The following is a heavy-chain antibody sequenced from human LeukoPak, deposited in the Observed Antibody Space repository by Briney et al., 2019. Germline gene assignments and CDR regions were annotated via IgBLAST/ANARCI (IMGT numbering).Heavy chain of an antibody. D-gene: IGHD2-2*01. J-gene: IGHJ4*02. V-gene: IGHV3-74*01. CDR2: INSDGSST. Sequence: GGSLRLSCAASGFTFSSYWMHWVRHAPGKGLVWVSRINSDGSSTTYADSVKGRFTISRDNSKNTLYLQMNSLRAEDTAVYYCAKNKYGCSSTSCYGLDYWGQGTLVTVSS. CDR1: GFTFSSYW. CDR3: AKNKYGCSSTSCYGLDY.